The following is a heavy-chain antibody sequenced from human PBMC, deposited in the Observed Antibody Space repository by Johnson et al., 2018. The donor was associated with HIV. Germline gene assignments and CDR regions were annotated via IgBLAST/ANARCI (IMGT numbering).Heavy chain of an antibody. D-gene: IGHD6-25*01. V-gene: IGHV3-23*04. CDR1: GFTFSSNA. CDR3: AEDRGGKRRLGTGNDAFDI. Sequence: VQLVESGGGVVQPGGSLRLSCAASGFTFSSNAMHWVRQAPGKGLEWVSAISGSGGSTYYADSVKGRFTISRDNSKNTLYLQMNSLRADDTAVYYCAEDRGGKRRLGTGNDAFDIWGQGTMVTVSS. J-gene: IGHJ3*02. CDR2: ISGSGGST.